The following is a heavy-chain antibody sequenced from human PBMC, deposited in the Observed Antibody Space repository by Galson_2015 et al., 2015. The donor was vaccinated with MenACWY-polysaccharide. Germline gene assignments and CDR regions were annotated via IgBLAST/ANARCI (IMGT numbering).Heavy chain of an antibody. J-gene: IGHJ4*02. CDR1: GFTFSNYW. V-gene: IGHV3-7*01. Sequence: SLRLSCAASGFTFSNYWMSWVRQAPGKGLEWVANIKEDGSEKYYVDSVKGRFTISRDNAKNSLYLQMISLRAENTAMYYCARSGYLATAIPYWGQGTLVTVSS. CDR2: IKEDGSEK. D-gene: IGHD2-21*02. CDR3: ARSGYLATAIPY.